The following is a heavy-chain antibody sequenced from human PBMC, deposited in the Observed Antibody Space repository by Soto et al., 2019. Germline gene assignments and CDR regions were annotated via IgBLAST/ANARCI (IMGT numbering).Heavy chain of an antibody. CDR2: ISSSTSHT. CDR1: GFTFSDYY. Sequence: PGGSLRLSCAVSGFTFSDYYMTWIRQAPGKGLEWVSYISSSTSHTNYADSVKGRFTISRDNAKNTLFLQMNSLRAEDTAVYYCAKQTIVVVVADFDYWGQGTLVTVSS. J-gene: IGHJ4*02. D-gene: IGHD2-15*01. V-gene: IGHV3-11*03. CDR3: AKQTIVVVVADFDY.